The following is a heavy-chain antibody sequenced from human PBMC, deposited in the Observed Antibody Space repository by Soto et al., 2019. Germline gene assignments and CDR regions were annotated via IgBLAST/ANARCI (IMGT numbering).Heavy chain of an antibody. D-gene: IGHD2-15*01. J-gene: IGHJ6*02. Sequence: SVKVSCKASGGTFSSYTISWVRQAPGQGLEWMGRIIPILGIANYAQKIQGRVKITADKSTSTAYMELSSLRSEDTAVYYCARDLAGYCSGGSCSYYYYYGMDVWGQ. CDR3: ARDLAGYCSGGSCSYYYYYGMDV. CDR2: IIPILGIA. V-gene: IGHV1-69*04. CDR1: GGTFSSYT.